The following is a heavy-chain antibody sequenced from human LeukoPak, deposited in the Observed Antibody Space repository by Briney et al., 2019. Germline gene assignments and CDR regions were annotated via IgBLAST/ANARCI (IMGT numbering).Heavy chain of an antibody. CDR2: IIPILGIA. V-gene: IGHV1-69*04. CDR3: ARDWFMVRGVIPYFDY. J-gene: IGHJ4*02. Sequence: SVKVSRKASGGTFSSYAISWVRQAPGQGLEWMGRIIPILGIANYAQKFQGRVTITADKSTSTAYMELSSLRSEDTAVYYCARDWFMVRGVIPYFDYWGQGTLVTVSS. CDR1: GGTFSSYA. D-gene: IGHD3-10*01.